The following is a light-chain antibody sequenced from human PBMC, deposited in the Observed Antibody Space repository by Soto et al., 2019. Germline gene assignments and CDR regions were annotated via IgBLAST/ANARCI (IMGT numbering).Light chain of an antibody. Sequence: IVLTQAPGTLALSPGERATLSRMASQSISTSYLAWYQQKPGQAPRLLIYGSSSRATGIPDRFSGSGSGTDFTLTISSLEPEDFAVYYCQQRRSWPPTITFGQGTRREIK. CDR2: GSS. V-gene: IGKV3D-20*02. J-gene: IGKJ5*01. CDR1: QSISTSY. CDR3: QQRRSWPPTIT.